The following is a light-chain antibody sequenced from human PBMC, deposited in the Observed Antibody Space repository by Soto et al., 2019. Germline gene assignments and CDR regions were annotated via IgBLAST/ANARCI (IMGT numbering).Light chain of an antibody. CDR1: QSVSSSY. Sequence: DIVLTQSPGTLSLAPGERATLSCRASQSVSSSYFAWYQQKPGQAPRLPIYAASRRASGIPDRVSGSGSGTDFTLTINRMDPEDLEVYYCQQYGALPYTFGQGT. CDR3: QQYGALPYT. V-gene: IGKV3-20*01. J-gene: IGKJ2*01. CDR2: AAS.